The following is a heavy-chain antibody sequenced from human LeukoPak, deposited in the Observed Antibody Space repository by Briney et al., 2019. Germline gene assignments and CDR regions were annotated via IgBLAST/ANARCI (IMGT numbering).Heavy chain of an antibody. CDR2: ISSSSSYI. D-gene: IGHD5-12*01. J-gene: IGHJ5*02. CDR3: ARDHIVATIQDNWFDP. CDR1: GFTFSSYG. V-gene: IGHV3-21*01. Sequence: PGGSLRLSCAASGFTFSSYGMNWVRQAPGKGLEWVSSISSSSSYIYYADSVQGRFTITGDNAKNSLYLQMNSLRAEDTAVYYCARDHIVATIQDNWFDPWGQGTLVTVSS.